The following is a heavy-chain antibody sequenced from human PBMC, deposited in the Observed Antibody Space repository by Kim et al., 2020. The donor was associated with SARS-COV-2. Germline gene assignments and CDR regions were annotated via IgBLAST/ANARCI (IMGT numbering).Heavy chain of an antibody. CDR2: ISSDGSIT. CDR3: VREGYSSSMFCGFDS. J-gene: IGHJ4*02. CDR1: GFTFSNYW. D-gene: IGHD6-13*01. V-gene: IGHV3-74*01. Sequence: GGSLRLSCAASGFTFSNYWMQWVRQAPGKGLVWVSLISSDGSITNYADSVKGRFAISRDNAKNTLYLQLNSLRAGDTAVYYCVREGYSSSMFCGFDSWGQGTLVTVSS.